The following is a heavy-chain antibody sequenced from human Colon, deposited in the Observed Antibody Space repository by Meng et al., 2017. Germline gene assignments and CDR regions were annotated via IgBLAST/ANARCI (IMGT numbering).Heavy chain of an antibody. J-gene: IGHJ4*02. CDR1: GFSISTSGVG. D-gene: IGHD2-15*01. V-gene: IGHV2-5*02. CDR3: AHRREQGVGGGWDGGDFDY. Sequence: QITLKESGPTLVNPTQPLTLTCTFSGFSISTSGVGVGWIRQPPGKALEWLALIYWDDDKRYSPSLKTRLTIIEDTSKNQVVLIVTNMDPVDTATYYCAHRREQGVGGGWDGGDFDYWGQGSLVTVSS. CDR2: IYWDDDK.